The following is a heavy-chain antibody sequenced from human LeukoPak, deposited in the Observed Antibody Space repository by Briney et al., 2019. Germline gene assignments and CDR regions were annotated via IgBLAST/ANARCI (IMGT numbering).Heavy chain of an antibody. D-gene: IGHD6-19*01. J-gene: IGHJ4*02. CDR2: IYNSGTT. Sequence: SETLSLTCTVSGGSIGSYYWSWMRQFAGNGLEWIGRIYNSGTTHYNPSLKSRVTISVDTSKNQISLKLTPVTAADTAVYYCASDGGRSNLAVLWGQGTLVTVSS. CDR1: GGSIGSYY. V-gene: IGHV4-4*07. CDR3: ASDGGRSNLAVL.